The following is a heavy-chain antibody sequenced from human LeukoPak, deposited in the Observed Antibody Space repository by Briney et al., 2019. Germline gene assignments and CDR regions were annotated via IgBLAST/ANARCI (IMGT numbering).Heavy chain of an antibody. J-gene: IGHJ6*03. CDR3: ARGDACYCYYYYYMDV. CDR2: MNPNSGNT. V-gene: IGHV1-8*03. Sequence: ASVKVSCKASGYTFTSYDINWMRQAPGQGLEWMGWMNPNSGNTDYAQKFQGRVTITRNTSISTAYMELSSLRSEDTAVYYCARGDACYCYYYYYMDVWGKGTTVTVSS. CDR1: GYTFTSYD.